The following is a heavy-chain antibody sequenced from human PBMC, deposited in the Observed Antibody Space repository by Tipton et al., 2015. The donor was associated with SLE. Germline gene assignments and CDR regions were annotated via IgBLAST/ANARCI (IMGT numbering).Heavy chain of an antibody. CDR1: GGSISSSSYY. Sequence: LSLTCTVSGGSISSSSYYMSWIRQAPGKGLEWVSYISSGGSTIYYADSVKGRFTISRDNAKNSLYLQMNSLRAEDTAVYYCARDDYGSLWGQGTLVTVSS. CDR3: ARDDYGSL. CDR2: ISSGGSTI. J-gene: IGHJ4*02. D-gene: IGHD4-17*01. V-gene: IGHV3-11*01.